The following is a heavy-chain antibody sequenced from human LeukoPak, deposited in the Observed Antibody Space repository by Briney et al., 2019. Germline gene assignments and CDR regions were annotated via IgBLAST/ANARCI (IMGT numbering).Heavy chain of an antibody. V-gene: IGHV3-48*03. CDR2: ISSTATII. D-gene: IGHD6-13*01. Sequence: GGSLRLSCAASGFTFSNYEMSWVRQAPGKGLEWLSYISSTATIIYYVDSVKGRFAISRDNAKNSLYLQMNSLSAEDTAVYYCASRALIEAGKGYYFDYWGQGTLVTVSS. J-gene: IGHJ4*02. CDR3: ASRALIEAGKGYYFDY. CDR1: GFTFSNYE.